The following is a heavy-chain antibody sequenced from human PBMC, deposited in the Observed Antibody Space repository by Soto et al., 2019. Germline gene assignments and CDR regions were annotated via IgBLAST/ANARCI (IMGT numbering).Heavy chain of an antibody. CDR1: GGSISSYY. D-gene: IGHD5-18*01. J-gene: IGHJ5*02. CDR3: ARQDTAMVTWFDP. V-gene: IGHV4-59*08. Sequence: SETLSLTCTVSGGSISSYYWSWIRQPPGKGLEWIGYIYYSGSTNYNPSLKSRVTISVDTSKNQFSLKLSSVTAADTAMYYCARQDTAMVTWFDPWGQGTLVTVSS. CDR2: IYYSGST.